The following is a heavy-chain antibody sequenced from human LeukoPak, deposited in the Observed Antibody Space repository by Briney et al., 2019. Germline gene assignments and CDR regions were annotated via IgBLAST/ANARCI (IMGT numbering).Heavy chain of an antibody. J-gene: IGHJ4*02. CDR3: ARPRGCGSARCNNFDY. D-gene: IGHD2-2*01. CDR1: GFDFSGFS. V-gene: IGHV3-7*01. Sequence: GGSLRLSCVVSGFDFSGFSMSWVRQAPGKGLEWVAIMDEYGSDIFYVESVKGRFIISRANARNSLYLQMNNLRAEDTAVYYCARPRGCGSARCNNFDYWGQRTLVTVSS. CDR2: MDEYGSDI.